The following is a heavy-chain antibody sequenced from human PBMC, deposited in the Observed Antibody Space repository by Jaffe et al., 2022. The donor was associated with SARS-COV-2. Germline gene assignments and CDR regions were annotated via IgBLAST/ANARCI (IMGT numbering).Heavy chain of an antibody. V-gene: IGHV4-61*02. CDR1: GGSISSGSYY. D-gene: IGHD3-10*01. Sequence: QVQLQESGPGLVKPSQTLSLTCTVSGGSISSGSYYWSWIRQPAGKGLEWIGRIYTSGSTNYNPSLKSRVTISVDTSKNQFSLKLSSVTAADTAVYYCARENRGVWFGEPHYGMDVWGQGTTVTVSS. CDR2: IYTSGST. CDR3: ARENRGVWFGEPHYGMDV. J-gene: IGHJ6*02.